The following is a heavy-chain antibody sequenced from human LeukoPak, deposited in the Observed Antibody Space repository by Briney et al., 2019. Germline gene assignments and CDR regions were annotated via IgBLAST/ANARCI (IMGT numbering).Heavy chain of an antibody. CDR1: GGSISSYY. V-gene: IGHV4-59*08. CDR3: ATYGSGSYYKGWFDP. J-gene: IGHJ5*02. CDR2: IYYGGST. Sequence: SETLSLTCTVSGGSISSYYWSWIRQPPGKGLEWIGYIYYGGSTNYNPSLKSRVTISVDTSKNQFSLKLSSVTAADTAVYYCATYGSGSYYKGWFDPWGQGTLVTVSS. D-gene: IGHD3-10*01.